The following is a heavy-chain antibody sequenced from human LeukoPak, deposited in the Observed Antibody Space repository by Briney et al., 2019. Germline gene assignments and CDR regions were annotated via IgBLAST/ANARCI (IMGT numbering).Heavy chain of an antibody. J-gene: IGHJ4*02. V-gene: IGHV3-48*02. CDR2: ISSSSSTI. CDR3: ASNPSYSSSWDGGFDY. Sequence: GGSLRLSCAASGFTFSSYSMNWVRQAPGKGLKWVSYISSSSSTIYYADSVKGRFTISRDNAKNSLYLQMNSLRDEDTAVYYCASNPSYSSSWDGGFDYWGQGTLVTVSS. CDR1: GFTFSSYS. D-gene: IGHD6-13*01.